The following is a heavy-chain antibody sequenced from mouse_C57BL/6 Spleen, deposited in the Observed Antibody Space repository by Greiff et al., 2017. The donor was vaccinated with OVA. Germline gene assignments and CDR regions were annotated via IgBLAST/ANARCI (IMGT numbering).Heavy chain of an antibody. V-gene: IGHV5-17*01. J-gene: IGHJ2*01. CDR3: AMQELGRGFDY. D-gene: IGHD4-1*01. CDR2: ISSGSSTI. CDR1: GFTFSDYG. Sequence: EVKLMASGGGLVKPGGSLKLSCAASGFTFSDYGMHWVRQAPEKGLEWVAYISSGSSTIYYADTVKGRFTISRDNARNHLFLQMTSLRSEETAMYYCAMQELGRGFDYWGQGTTLTVSS.